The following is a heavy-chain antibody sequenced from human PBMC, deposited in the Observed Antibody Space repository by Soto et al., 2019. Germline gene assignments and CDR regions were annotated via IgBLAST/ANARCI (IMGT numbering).Heavy chain of an antibody. Sequence: GGSLRLSGAASGFSFSSYYMSWVRQAQGKGLEWVANVNEDGSEKYYVDSVKGRFTVSRDNAKNSLYLQMNSLRAEDTAVYYCATCGTAGGDYWGQGTPVTVSS. J-gene: IGHJ4*02. V-gene: IGHV3-7*01. CDR1: GFSFSSYY. CDR3: ATCGTAGGDY. CDR2: VNEDGSEK. D-gene: IGHD2-21*02.